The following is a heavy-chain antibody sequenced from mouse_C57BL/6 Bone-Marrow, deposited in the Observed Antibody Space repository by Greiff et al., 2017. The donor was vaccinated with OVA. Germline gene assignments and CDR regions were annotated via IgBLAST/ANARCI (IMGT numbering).Heavy chain of an antibody. CDR2: IDPANGNT. CDR3: APNFFGSSHACAY. V-gene: IGHV14-3*01. J-gene: IGHJ3*01. CDR1: GFNIKNTY. Sequence: VQLQQSVAELVRPGASVKLSCTASGFNIKNTYMHWVKQRPEQGLEWIGRIDPANGNTKYAPKFQGKATITADTSSNTAYLQLSSLTSEDTAIYYCAPNFFGSSHACAYWGQGTLVTVSA. D-gene: IGHD1-1*01.